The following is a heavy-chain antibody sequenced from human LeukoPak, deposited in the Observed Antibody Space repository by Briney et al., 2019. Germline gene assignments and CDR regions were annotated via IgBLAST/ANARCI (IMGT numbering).Heavy chain of an antibody. CDR3: ARARYYGGNWD. CDR2: ISYDGSNK. V-gene: IGHV3-30*04. CDR1: GFTFSSYA. D-gene: IGHD4-23*01. J-gene: IGHJ4*02. Sequence: PGGSLRLSCAASGFTFSSYAMHWVRQAPGKGLEWVAVISYDGSNKYYADSVKGRFTISRDNSKNTLYLQMNSLRAEDTAVYYCARARYYGGNWDWGQGTLVTVSS.